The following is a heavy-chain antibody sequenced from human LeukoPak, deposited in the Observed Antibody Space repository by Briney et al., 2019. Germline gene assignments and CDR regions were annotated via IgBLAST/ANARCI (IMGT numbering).Heavy chain of an antibody. D-gene: IGHD3-9*01. J-gene: IGHJ4*02. Sequence: GGSLRLSCAASGFTFSSYWMHWVRQAPGKGLEWVAFIRYDGSNKYYADSVKGRFTISRDNSKNTLYLQMNSLRAEDTAVYYCAKDLQVYDILTGYSSSDSGAHWGQGTLVTVSP. CDR3: AKDLQVYDILTGYSSSDSGAH. CDR1: GFTFSSYW. CDR2: IRYDGSNK. V-gene: IGHV3-30*02.